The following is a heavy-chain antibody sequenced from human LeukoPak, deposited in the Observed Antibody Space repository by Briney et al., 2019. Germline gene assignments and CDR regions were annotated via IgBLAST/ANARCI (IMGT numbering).Heavy chain of an antibody. V-gene: IGHV4-59*08. CDR3: ARQGGMVTFDY. J-gene: IGHJ4*02. CDR1: GGSFSGYY. Sequence: SETLSLTCAVYGGSFSGYYWSWIRQPPGKGLEWIGYIYYSGSTNYNPSLKSRVTISVDTSKNQFSLKLSSVTAADTAVYYCARQGGMVTFDYWGQGTLVTVSS. D-gene: IGHD2-21*02. CDR2: IYYSGST.